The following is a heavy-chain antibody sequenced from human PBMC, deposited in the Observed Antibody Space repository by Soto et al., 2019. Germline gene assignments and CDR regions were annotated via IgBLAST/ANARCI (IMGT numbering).Heavy chain of an antibody. CDR1: GFTFSSYG. CDR2: ISYDGSNK. D-gene: IGHD3-22*01. J-gene: IGHJ4*02. CDR3: AKARDSSGYYSHYFDY. Sequence: GGSLRLSCAASGFTFSSYGMHWVRQAPGKGLEWVAVISYDGSNKYYADSVKGRFTISRDNSKNTLYLQMNSLRAEDTAVYYCAKARDSSGYYSHYFDYWGQGTLVTVSS. V-gene: IGHV3-30*18.